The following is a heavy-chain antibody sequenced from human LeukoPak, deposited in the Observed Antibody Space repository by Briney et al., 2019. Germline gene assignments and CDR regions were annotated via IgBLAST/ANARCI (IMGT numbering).Heavy chain of an antibody. CDR3: ARDPTVTTNDY. D-gene: IGHD4-17*01. Sequence: GGSLRLSCAASGFTFSDYYMSWIRQAPGKGLEWVSYISSSGSTIYYADSVKGRFTISRDNSKNTLYLQMNSLRAEDTAVYYCARDPTVTTNDYWGQGTLVTVSS. CDR2: ISSSGSTI. J-gene: IGHJ4*02. CDR1: GFTFSDYY. V-gene: IGHV3-11*04.